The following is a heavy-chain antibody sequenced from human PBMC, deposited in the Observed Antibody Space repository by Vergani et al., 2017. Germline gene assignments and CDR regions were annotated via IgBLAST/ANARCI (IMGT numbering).Heavy chain of an antibody. J-gene: IGHJ5*02. CDR3: VRGGTFDWLST. CDR2: ITPQNGGT. CDR1: GYTFTSYG. Sequence: QVQLVQSGAEVKKPGASVKVSCKASGYTFTSYGISWVRQAPGQGLEWMGWITPQNGGTQYAEKFKGRVTMTRDTSITTAYMELTSLTSDDTAVYYCVRGGTFDWLSTWGQGTLVTVSS. D-gene: IGHD3-9*01. V-gene: IGHV1-18*01.